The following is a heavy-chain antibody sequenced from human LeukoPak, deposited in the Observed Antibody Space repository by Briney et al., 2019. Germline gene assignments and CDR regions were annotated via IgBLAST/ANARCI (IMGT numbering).Heavy chain of an antibody. D-gene: IGHD6-13*01. CDR3: ARVRYSSSWYPPLYYFDY. CDR1: GFTFSSYW. CDR2: IISDGSST. J-gene: IGHJ4*02. Sequence: GGSLRLSCAASGFTFSSYWMHWVRQAPGKGLVWVSRIISDGSSTSYADSVKGRFTISRDNAKNTLYLQMNSLRAEDTAVYYCARVRYSSSWYPPLYYFDYWGQGTLVTVSS. V-gene: IGHV3-74*01.